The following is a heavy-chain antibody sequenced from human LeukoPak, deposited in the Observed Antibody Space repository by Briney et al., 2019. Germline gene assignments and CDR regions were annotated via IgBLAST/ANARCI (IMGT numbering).Heavy chain of an antibody. CDR2: INTDGSST. J-gene: IGHJ4*02. Sequence: GGSLRLSCAASGFTFSSYWMHWVRQAPGKGLVWVSRINTDGSSTSYADSVKGRFTISRDNAKNTLYLQMNSLRAEDTAVYYCARAHSSSWYYKVDYWGQGTLVTVSS. D-gene: IGHD6-13*01. V-gene: IGHV3-74*01. CDR3: ARAHSSSWYYKVDY. CDR1: GFTFSSYW.